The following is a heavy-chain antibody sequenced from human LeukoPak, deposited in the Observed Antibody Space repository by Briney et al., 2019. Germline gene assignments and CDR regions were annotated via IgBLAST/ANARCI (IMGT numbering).Heavy chain of an antibody. J-gene: IGHJ6*03. V-gene: IGHV1-2*06. Sequence: GASVKVSCKASGYTFTGYYMHWVRQAPGQGLEWMGRINPNSGGTNYAQKFQGRVTMTRDTSISTAYMELSRLRSDGTAVYYCARDFGYSSHYYYYYMDVWGKGTTVTVSS. CDR3: ARDFGYSSHYYYYYMDV. D-gene: IGHD6-13*01. CDR2: INPNSGGT. CDR1: GYTFTGYY.